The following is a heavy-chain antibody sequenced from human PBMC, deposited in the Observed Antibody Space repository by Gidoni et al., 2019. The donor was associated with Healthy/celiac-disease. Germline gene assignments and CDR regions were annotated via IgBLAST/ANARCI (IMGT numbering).Heavy chain of an antibody. Sequence: QVQLQQWGAGLLKPSETLSLTCAVYGGSFSGYYWSWIRQPPGKGLEWIGEINHSGSTNYNPSLKSRVTISVDTSKNQFSLKLSSVTAADTAVYYCARVGYDFWSGAFFDYWGQGTLVTVSS. CDR2: INHSGST. J-gene: IGHJ4*02. D-gene: IGHD3-3*01. V-gene: IGHV4-34*01. CDR1: GGSFSGYY. CDR3: ARVGYDFWSGAFFDY.